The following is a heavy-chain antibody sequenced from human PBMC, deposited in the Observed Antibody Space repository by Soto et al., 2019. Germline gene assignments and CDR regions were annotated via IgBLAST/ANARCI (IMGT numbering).Heavy chain of an antibody. J-gene: IGHJ5*02. D-gene: IGHD5-12*01. CDR2: TYFRSKWYN. CDR1: GDSGSSNTAS. V-gene: IGHV6-1*01. Sequence: TLSLTWAISGDSGSSNTASWNWIRQSPSRGLEWLGRTYFRSKWYNDYAVSVKSRIIINPDTSNNQFSLQLNSVTPEDTAVYFCAKGDNLGPKTGYAFDPWGQGIMVT. CDR3: AKGDNLGPKTGYAFDP.